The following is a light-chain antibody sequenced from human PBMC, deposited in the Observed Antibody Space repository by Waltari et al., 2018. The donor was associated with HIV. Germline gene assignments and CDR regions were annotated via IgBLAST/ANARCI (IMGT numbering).Light chain of an antibody. V-gene: IGLV2-11*01. CDR2: DVT. CDR3: CSYAGRYTWV. CDR1: SIEVGGYNY. Sequence: QSALPQPPSVSGSPGQSVTISCSGTSIEVGGYNYVSWYQQHPGKAPKLMIYDVTERPSGVPDRFSGSKSGNTASLTISGLQADDEADYYCCSYAGRYTWVFGGGTELTVL. J-gene: IGLJ3*02.